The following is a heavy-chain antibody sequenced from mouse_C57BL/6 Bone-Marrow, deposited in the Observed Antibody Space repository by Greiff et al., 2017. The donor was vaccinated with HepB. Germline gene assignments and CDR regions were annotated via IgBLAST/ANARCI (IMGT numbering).Heavy chain of an antibody. V-gene: IGHV5-17*01. Sequence: EVKVVESGGGLVKPGGSLKLSCAASGFTFSDYGMHWVRQAPEKGLEWVAYISSGSSTIYYADTVKGRFTISRDNAKNTLFLQMTSLRSEDTAMYYCARPGTVVATDAMDYWGQGTSVTVSS. D-gene: IGHD1-1*01. J-gene: IGHJ4*01. CDR1: GFTFSDYG. CDR3: ARPGTVVATDAMDY. CDR2: ISSGSSTI.